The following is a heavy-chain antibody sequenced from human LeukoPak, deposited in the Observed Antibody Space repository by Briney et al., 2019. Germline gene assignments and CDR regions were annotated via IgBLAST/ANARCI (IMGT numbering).Heavy chain of an antibody. Sequence: ASVKVSCKASGYTFTGYYMHWVRQAPGQGLEWMGWINPNSGGTNYAQKFQGRVTMTRDTSIGTAYMELSRLRSDDTAVYYCARGDSSSGYIFDYWGQGTLVTVSS. CDR3: ARGDSSSGYIFDY. CDR2: INPNSGGT. J-gene: IGHJ4*02. V-gene: IGHV1-2*02. CDR1: GYTFTGYY. D-gene: IGHD6-6*01.